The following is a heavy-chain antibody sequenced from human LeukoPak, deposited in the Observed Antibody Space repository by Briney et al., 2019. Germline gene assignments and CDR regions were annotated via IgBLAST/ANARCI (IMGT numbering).Heavy chain of an antibody. CDR2: IIPILGIA. CDR3: ARGPYYDSSGYVLDY. V-gene: IGHV1-69*02. Sequence: ASVKVSCKASGGTFSSYTISWVRQAPGQGLEWMGRIIPILGIANYAQMFQGRVTITADKSTSTAYMELSSLRSEDTAVYYCARGPYYDSSGYVLDYWGQGTLVTVSS. D-gene: IGHD3-22*01. J-gene: IGHJ4*02. CDR1: GGTFSSYT.